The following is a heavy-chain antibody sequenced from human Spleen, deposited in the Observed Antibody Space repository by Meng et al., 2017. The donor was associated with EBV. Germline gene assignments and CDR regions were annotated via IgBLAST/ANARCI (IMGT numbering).Heavy chain of an antibody. Sequence: QVPVQPGGAGLFKPSETLSLSCAVYGESFSGYYWRWIRQPPGKGLEWIGEVNHSGSTNYSPSLKSRVTISVDTSKNQFSLKLTSVTAADTAVYYCATGWGKACYWGQGTLVTVSS. CDR3: ATGWGKACY. J-gene: IGHJ4*02. CDR2: VNHSGST. D-gene: IGHD3-16*01. V-gene: IGHV4-34*01. CDR1: GESFSGYY.